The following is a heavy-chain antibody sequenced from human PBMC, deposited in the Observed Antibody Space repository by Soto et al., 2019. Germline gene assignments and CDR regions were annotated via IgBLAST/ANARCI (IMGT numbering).Heavy chain of an antibody. CDR2: ISGSGGST. J-gene: IGHJ3*02. CDR1: GFTFSSYA. D-gene: IGHD5-12*01. V-gene: IGHV3-23*01. Sequence: GGSLRLSCAASGFTFSSYAMSWVRQAPGKGLEWVSAISGSGGSTYYSDSVKGRFTISRDNSKNTLYQQMNSLRAEETAVYYCAKELSPFYRGYDSCPFDIWGQGTMVTVSS. CDR3: AKELSPFYRGYDSCPFDI.